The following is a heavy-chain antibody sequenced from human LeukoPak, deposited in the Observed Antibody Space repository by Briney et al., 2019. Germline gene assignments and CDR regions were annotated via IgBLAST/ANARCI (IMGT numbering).Heavy chain of an antibody. V-gene: IGHV3-30*02. D-gene: IGHD3-22*01. CDR3: AKDPWASYYYDSSGYPPDY. J-gene: IGHJ4*02. Sequence: PGGSLRLSCAASGFTFSSYDIHWVRQAPGKWLEWVAFIRYDGSNKYYADSVKGRFTISRDNSKNTLYLQMNSLRAEDTAVYHCAKDPWASYYYDSSGYPPDYWGQGTLVTVSS. CDR1: GFTFSSYD. CDR2: IRYDGSNK.